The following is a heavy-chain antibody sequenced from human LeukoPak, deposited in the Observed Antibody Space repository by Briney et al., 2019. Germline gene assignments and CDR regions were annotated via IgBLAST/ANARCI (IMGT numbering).Heavy chain of an antibody. CDR3: ASNVDTAMFPFDY. V-gene: IGHV1-69*06. J-gene: IGHJ4*02. D-gene: IGHD5-18*01. CDR2: IIPIFGTA. Sequence: SVKASCKGSGGTFSSYAISRVRQAPGQGLEWMGGIIPIFGTANYAQKFQGRVTITADKSTSTAYMELSSLRSEDTAVYYCASNVDTAMFPFDYWGQGTLVTLSS. CDR1: GGTFSSYA.